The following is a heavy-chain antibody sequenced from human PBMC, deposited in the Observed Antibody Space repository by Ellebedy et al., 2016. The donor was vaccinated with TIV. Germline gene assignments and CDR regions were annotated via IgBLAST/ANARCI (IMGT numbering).Heavy chain of an antibody. CDR1: GYTFTSYG. J-gene: IGHJ4*02. V-gene: IGHV1-18*01. CDR2: ISPDNGNT. CDR3: ARGRMSFDH. D-gene: IGHD2-15*01. Sequence: AASVKVSCKASGYTFTSYGITWVRQAPGQGLEWMGWISPDNGNTNYAQKVQGSVTMTTDTSTSTAYMELRSLRSDDTAVYYWARGRMSFDHWGQGTLVTVSS.